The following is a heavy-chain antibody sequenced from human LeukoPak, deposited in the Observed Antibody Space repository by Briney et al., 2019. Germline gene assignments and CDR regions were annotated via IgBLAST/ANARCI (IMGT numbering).Heavy chain of an antibody. J-gene: IGHJ4*02. V-gene: IGHV3-74*01. D-gene: IGHD6-13*01. Sequence: GGSLRLSCAASGFTFSSYWMHWVRQAPGKGLVWVSRINSDGSSTSYADSVKGRFTISRDNAKNTLYLQMNSLRAEDTAVYYCARGALSIAAAGTIDYWGQGTLVTVSS. CDR3: ARGALSIAAAGTIDY. CDR2: INSDGSST. CDR1: GFTFSSYW.